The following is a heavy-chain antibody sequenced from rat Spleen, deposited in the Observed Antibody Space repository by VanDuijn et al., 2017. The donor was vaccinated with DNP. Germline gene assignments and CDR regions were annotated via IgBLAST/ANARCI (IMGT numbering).Heavy chain of an antibody. J-gene: IGHJ3*01. CDR2: INYSGST. D-gene: IGHD4-2*01. CDR1: GYSITSNY. Sequence: EVQLQESGSGLVKPSQSLSLTCSVTGYSITSNYWGWIRQFPGNKMEWIGYINYSGSTGYNPSLKSRISITRDTSKNQFFLQLNSLITEDTATYYCARGGAGIWFAYWGQGTLVTVSS. CDR3: ARGGAGIWFAY. V-gene: IGHV3-1*01.